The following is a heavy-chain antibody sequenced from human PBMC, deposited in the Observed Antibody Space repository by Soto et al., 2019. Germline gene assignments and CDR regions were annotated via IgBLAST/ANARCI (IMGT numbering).Heavy chain of an antibody. J-gene: IGHJ4*02. CDR2: IHGGDSNT. CDR1: GYMFTSYW. Sequence: PGESLKISCKGSGYMFTSYWIGWVRRMPGKGLEWMGIIHGGDSNTRYSPSFDGQVTISTDKSINTAYLQWSSLKASDTAMYCCARRITSSTGWDYWGQGTLVTVSS. D-gene: IGHD6-19*01. CDR3: ARRITSSTGWDY. V-gene: IGHV5-51*01.